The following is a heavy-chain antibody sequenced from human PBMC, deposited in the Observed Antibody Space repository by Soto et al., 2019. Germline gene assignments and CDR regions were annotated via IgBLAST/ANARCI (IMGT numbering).Heavy chain of an antibody. V-gene: IGHV4-59*01. CDR3: ARGQLHHYYYYGMDV. J-gene: IGHJ6*02. CDR1: GGSISSYY. Sequence: ASETLSLTCTVSGGSISSYYWSWIRQPPGRGLEWIGYIYYSGSTNYNPSLKSRVTISVDTSKNQFSLKLSSVTAADTAVYYCARGQLHHYYYYGMDVWGQGTTVTVSS. CDR2: IYYSGST. D-gene: IGHD1-7*01.